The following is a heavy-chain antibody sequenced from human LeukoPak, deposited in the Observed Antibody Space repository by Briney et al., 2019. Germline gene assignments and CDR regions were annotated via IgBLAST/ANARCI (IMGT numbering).Heavy chain of an antibody. CDR1: GGSISSSSYY. CDR2: IYYSGST. V-gene: IGHV4-39*07. Sequence: SETLSLTCTVSGGSISSSSYYWGWIRQPPGKGLEWIGSIYYSGSTYYNPSLKSRVTISVDTSKNQFSLKLSSVTAADTAVYYCARGTLRGYNDFFDYWGQGTLVTVSS. D-gene: IGHD5-18*01. CDR3: ARGTLRGYNDFFDY. J-gene: IGHJ4*02.